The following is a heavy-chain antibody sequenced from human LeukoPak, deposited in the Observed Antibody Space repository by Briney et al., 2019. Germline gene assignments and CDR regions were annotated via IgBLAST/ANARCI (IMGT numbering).Heavy chain of an antibody. CDR1: GFTFSSYG. J-gene: IGHJ4*02. CDR3: AKDRKDHTALDY. CDR2: IWYDGSNK. Sequence: GRSLRLSCAASGFTFSSYGTHWVRQAPGKGLEWVAVIWYDGSNKYYADSVKGRFTISRDNSKNTLYLQMNSLRAEDTAVYYCAKDRKDHTALDYWGQGTLVTVSS. V-gene: IGHV3-33*06. D-gene: IGHD5-18*01.